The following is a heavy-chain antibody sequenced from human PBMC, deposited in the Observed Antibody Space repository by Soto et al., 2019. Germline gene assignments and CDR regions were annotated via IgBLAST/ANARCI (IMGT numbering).Heavy chain of an antibody. CDR1: GGSISSYY. CDR3: ARHSRTSRFLEGYYYYYMDV. Sequence: SETLSLTYTVSGGSISSYYWSWIRQPPGKGLEWIGYIYYSGSTNYNPSLKSRVTISVDTSKNQFSLKLSSVTAADTAVYYCARHSRTSRFLEGYYYYYMDVWGKGTTVTVSS. D-gene: IGHD3-3*01. CDR2: IYYSGST. V-gene: IGHV4-59*01. J-gene: IGHJ6*03.